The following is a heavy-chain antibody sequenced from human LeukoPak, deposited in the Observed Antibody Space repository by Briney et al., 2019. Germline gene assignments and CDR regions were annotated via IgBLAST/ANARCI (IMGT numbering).Heavy chain of an antibody. CDR3: AKSPSGRSRISRFDY. CDR1: GFTFSSYG. Sequence: GGSPRLSCAASGFTFSSYGMHWVRQAPGKGLEWVAVISYDGSNKYYAGSVNGRFTISRDNSKNALSLQMNSLRAEDTAVYYCAKSPSGRSRISRFDYWGQGILVTVSS. D-gene: IGHD1-26*01. CDR2: ISYDGSNK. V-gene: IGHV3-30*18. J-gene: IGHJ4*02.